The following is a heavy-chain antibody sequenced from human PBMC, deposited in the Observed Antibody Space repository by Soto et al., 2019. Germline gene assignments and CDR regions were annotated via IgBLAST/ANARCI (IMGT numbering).Heavy chain of an antibody. CDR2: ISGSGVST. V-gene: IGHV3-23*01. Sequence: EPQLLESGGGLAHPGGSLRLSCGASGFTFSSYAMSWVRQAPGKGLEWVAAISGSGVSTYYADSVRGRSTISRDNSKKTLDLQMNSLRAEDTAVYYCAKFYCISTMCQAPAAQSTGGFEIWGQGTLVTVSS. J-gene: IGHJ3*02. D-gene: IGHD2-2*01. CDR1: GFTFSSYA. CDR3: AKFYCISTMCQAPAAQSTGGFEI.